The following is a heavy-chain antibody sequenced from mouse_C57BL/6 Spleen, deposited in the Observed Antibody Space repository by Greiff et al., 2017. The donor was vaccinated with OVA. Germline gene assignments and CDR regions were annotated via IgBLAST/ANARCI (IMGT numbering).Heavy chain of an antibody. CDR2: IDPSDSYT. CDR1: GYTFTSYW. D-gene: IGHD1-1*01. J-gene: IGHJ1*03. V-gene: IGHV1-59*01. Sequence: VKLQESGAELVRPGTSVKLSCKASGYTFTSYWMHWVKQRPGQGLEWIGVIDPSDSYTNYNQKFKGKATLTVDTSSSTAYMQLSSLTSEDSAVYYCARRYYGSSSYWYFDVWGTGTTVTVSS. CDR3: ARRYYGSSSYWYFDV.